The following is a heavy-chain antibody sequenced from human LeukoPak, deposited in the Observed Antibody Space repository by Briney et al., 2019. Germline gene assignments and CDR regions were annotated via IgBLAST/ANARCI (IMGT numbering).Heavy chain of an antibody. CDR1: GFTFSSYW. CDR2: LKPDGSDK. J-gene: IGHJ4*02. Sequence: PGRSLRLSCAASGFTFSSYWMSWVRQAPGKGLEWVANLKPDGSDKYYVDSMKGRFTISRDNAKNSLYLQMNSLQAEDTAVYYCARDGDSFDSWGQGTLVTVSS. CDR3: ARDGDSFDS. D-gene: IGHD3-3*01. V-gene: IGHV3-7*01.